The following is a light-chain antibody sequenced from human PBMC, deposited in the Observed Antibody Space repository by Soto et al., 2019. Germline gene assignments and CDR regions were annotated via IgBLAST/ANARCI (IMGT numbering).Light chain of an antibody. J-gene: IGLJ1*01. Sequence: QSVLTQPASVSGSPGQSITISCTGTSSDVGSYNLVSWYQQHPGKAPKLMIYEVSKRPSGVSNRFSGSKSGNTASLTISGLQAEDEADYYCCSYAGTPYVFGPGTKVTVL. V-gene: IGLV2-23*02. CDR1: SSDVGSYNL. CDR2: EVS. CDR3: CSYAGTPYV.